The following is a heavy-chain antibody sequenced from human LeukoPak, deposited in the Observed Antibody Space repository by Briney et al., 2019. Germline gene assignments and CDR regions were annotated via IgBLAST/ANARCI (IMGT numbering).Heavy chain of an antibody. CDR1: GFTFSSYA. D-gene: IGHD5-24*01. J-gene: IGHJ4*02. CDR2: IGGSGGST. Sequence: GGSLRLSCAASGFTFSSYAMSWVRQAPGKGLEWVSAIGGSGGSTYYADSVKGRFTISRDNSKNTLYLQMNSLRAEDTAVYYCAKARDGYNFFYYFDYWGQGTLVTVSS. V-gene: IGHV3-23*01. CDR3: AKARDGYNFFYYFDY.